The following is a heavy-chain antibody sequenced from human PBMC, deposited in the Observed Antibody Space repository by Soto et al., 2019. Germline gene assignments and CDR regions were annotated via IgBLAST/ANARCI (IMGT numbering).Heavy chain of an antibody. CDR1: GYTFTNYA. V-gene: IGHV1-3*01. J-gene: IGHJ4*02. Sequence: QVQLVQSGAEVKKPGASVKVSCKASGYTFTNYAIHWVRQAPGQRLEWMGWINAGNGNTKYSQNFQGRVTITRDTSASTAYMELSSLRSEDTAVYYCARGERYYYDSSGYFGLDYWGQGTLVTVSS. D-gene: IGHD3-22*01. CDR2: INAGNGNT. CDR3: ARGERYYYDSSGYFGLDY.